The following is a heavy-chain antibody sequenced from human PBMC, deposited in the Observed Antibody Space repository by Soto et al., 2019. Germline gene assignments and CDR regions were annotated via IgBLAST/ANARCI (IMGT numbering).Heavy chain of an antibody. Sequence: EVQLVESGGGLVKPGGSLRLSCAASGFIVNNAWMNGVRQAPGKGLEWVGRIKRISDGGTTDYAAPVKGRFTISRDDSKNTLYLQMDSLKTEDTAVYYCTTGMTTAVNPWGQGTLVTVSS. CDR3: TTGMTTAVNP. CDR2: IKRISDGGTT. V-gene: IGHV3-15*07. CDR1: GFIVNNAW. J-gene: IGHJ5*02.